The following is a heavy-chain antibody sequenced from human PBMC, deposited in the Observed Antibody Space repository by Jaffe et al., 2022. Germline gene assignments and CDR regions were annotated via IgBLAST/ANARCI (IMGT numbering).Heavy chain of an antibody. D-gene: IGHD3-10*01. J-gene: IGHJ4*02. CDR1: GGTFSSYA. V-gene: IGHV1-69*05. Sequence: QVQLVQSGAEVKKPGSSVKVSCKASGGTFSSYAISWVRQAPGQGLEWMGGIIPIFGTANYAQKFQGRVTITTDESTSTAYMELSSLRSEDTAVYYCARQTYYYGSGSYTYFDYWGQGTLVTVSS. CDR2: IIPIFGTA. CDR3: ARQTYYYGSGSYTYFDY.